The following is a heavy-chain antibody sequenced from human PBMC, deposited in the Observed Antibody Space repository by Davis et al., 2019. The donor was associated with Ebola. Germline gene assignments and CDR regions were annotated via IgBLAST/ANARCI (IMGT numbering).Heavy chain of an antibody. CDR1: GFTFSSYA. J-gene: IGHJ6*02. CDR3: ARSDIGFWSGYYVGVLYYYGMDV. D-gene: IGHD3-3*01. CDR2: ISYDGSNK. Sequence: GESLKISCAASGFTFSSYAMHWVRQAPGKGLEWVAVISYDGSNKYYADSVTGRFTISRDNSKNTLYLQMNSLRAEDTAVYYCARSDIGFWSGYYVGVLYYYGMDVWGQGTTVTVSS. V-gene: IGHV3-30-3*01.